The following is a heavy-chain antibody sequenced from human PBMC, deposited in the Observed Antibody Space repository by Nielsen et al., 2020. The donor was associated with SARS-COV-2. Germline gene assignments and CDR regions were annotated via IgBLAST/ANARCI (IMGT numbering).Heavy chain of an antibody. CDR3: ARGRLGGPANDY. V-gene: IGHV4-34*01. Sequence: SETLSLTCAVSGGSFSGYYWSWIRQPPGKGLEWIGEINHSGSTNYNPSLKSRVTISVDTSKNQFSLKLSSVTAADTAVYYCARGRLGGPANDYWGQGTLVTSPQ. J-gene: IGHJ4*02. CDR1: GGSFSGYY. D-gene: IGHD1-26*01. CDR2: INHSGST.